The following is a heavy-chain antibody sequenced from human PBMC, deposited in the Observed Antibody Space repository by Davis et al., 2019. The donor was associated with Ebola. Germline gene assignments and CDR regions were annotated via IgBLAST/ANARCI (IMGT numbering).Heavy chain of an antibody. CDR3: ARTPQYTTYGSYFDF. D-gene: IGHD2/OR15-2a*01. CDR1: GCSMSTFY. CDR2: IYYICIT. V-gene: IGHV4-59*01. Sequence: MPSETLSLTCTVSGCSMSTFYWSWIRQPPGKGLDWIGHIYYICITNSNPSLKSRVTISGDTSNNRFSLNVNSVTAADTAMYYCARTPQYTTYGSYFDFWGQGVLVTVSS. J-gene: IGHJ4*02.